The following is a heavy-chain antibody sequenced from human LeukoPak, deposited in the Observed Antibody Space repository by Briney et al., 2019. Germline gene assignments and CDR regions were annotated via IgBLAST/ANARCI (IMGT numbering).Heavy chain of an antibody. CDR3: ARDGGRYFDWSTPNWFDP. CDR2: INTNAGNP. CDR1: GYTFTSYA. D-gene: IGHD3-9*01. Sequence: ASVKVSCKASGYTFTSYAMNWVRQAPGQGLEWMGWINTNAGNPTYAQGFTGRFVFSLDTSVSTAYLQISSLKAEDTAVYYCARDGGRYFDWSTPNWFDPWGQGTLVTVSS. V-gene: IGHV7-4-1*02. J-gene: IGHJ5*02.